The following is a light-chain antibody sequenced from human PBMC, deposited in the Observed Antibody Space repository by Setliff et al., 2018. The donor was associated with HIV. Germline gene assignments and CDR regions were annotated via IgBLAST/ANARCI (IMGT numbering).Light chain of an antibody. CDR1: NSDVGGYNY. CDR3: CSYAGSPYV. V-gene: IGLV2-14*03. J-gene: IGLJ1*01. Sequence: QSVLTQPASVSGSPGQSITISCTVINSDVGGYNYVSWYQQHPGKAPKLMISDVSYRPSGVSNRFSGSKSGNTASLTISGLQAEDEADYYCCSYAGSPYVFGTGTKVTVL. CDR2: DVS.